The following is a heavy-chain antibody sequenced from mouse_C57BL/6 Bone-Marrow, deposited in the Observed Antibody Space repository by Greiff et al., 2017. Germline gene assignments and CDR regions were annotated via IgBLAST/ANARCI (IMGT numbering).Heavy chain of an antibody. D-gene: IGHD2-2*01. CDR3: TRLRIWLRQRGSYFDY. J-gene: IGHJ2*01. CDR1: GFTFSDAW. Sequence: DVKLQESGGGLVQPGGSMKLSCAASGFTFSDAWMDWVRQSPEKGLAWVAEIRNKANNHATYYAESVKGRFTISRNDSKSSVYLQMNSVRTEDTGIYYCTRLRIWLRQRGSYFDYWGQGTTLTVSS. V-gene: IGHV6-6*01. CDR2: IRNKANNHAT.